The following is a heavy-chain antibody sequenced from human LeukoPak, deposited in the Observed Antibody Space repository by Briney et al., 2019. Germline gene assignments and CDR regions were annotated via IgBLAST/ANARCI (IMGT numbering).Heavy chain of an antibody. CDR2: IYYSGST. Sequence: SETLSLTCTVSGGSISSYYWSWIRQPPGKGLEWIGYIYYSGSTNYNPSLKSRVTISVDTSKNQFPLKLSSVTAADTAVYYCARVKYNWNHAYYYYYMDVWGKGTTVTVSS. V-gene: IGHV4-59*01. CDR1: GGSISSYY. CDR3: ARVKYNWNHAYYYYYMDV. D-gene: IGHD1-20*01. J-gene: IGHJ6*03.